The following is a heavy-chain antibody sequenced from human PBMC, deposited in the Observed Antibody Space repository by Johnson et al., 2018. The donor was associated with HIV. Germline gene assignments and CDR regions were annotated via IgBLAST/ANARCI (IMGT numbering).Heavy chain of an antibody. Sequence: VQLVESGGGLVQPGGSLRLSCAASGFTFSSHAMHWVRQAPGKGLEYVSAISSNGGSIYYANSVKGRFTISRDNSKNTLYLQMDSLRAEDMTLYYCVREGGDHGYGDRDAFDIWGQGTMVTVSS. CDR3: VREGGDHGYGDRDAFDI. D-gene: IGHD4-17*01. V-gene: IGHV3-64*01. CDR1: GFTFSSHA. J-gene: IGHJ3*02. CDR2: ISSNGGSI.